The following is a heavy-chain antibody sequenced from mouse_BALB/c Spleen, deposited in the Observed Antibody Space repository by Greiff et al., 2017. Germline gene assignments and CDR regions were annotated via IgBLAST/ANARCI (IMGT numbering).Heavy chain of an antibody. V-gene: IGHV2-6-2*01. CDR3: ARHDGNYGPYAMDY. Sequence: VHLVESGPDLVAPSQSLSITCTVSGFSLTSYGVHWVRQPPGKGLEWLVVIWSDGSTTYNSALKSRLSISKDNSKSQVFLKMNSLQTDDTAMYYCARHDGNYGPYAMDYWGQGTSVTVSS. CDR1: GFSLTSYG. CDR2: IWSDGST. D-gene: IGHD2-1*01. J-gene: IGHJ4*01.